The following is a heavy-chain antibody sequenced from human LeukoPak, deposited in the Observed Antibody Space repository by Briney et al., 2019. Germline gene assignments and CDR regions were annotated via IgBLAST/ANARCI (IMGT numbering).Heavy chain of an antibody. CDR3: ARTDAPYYYGSGSYGY. V-gene: IGHV3-30-3*01. CDR1: GFTFSSYA. CDR2: ISYDGSNK. J-gene: IGHJ4*02. D-gene: IGHD3-10*01. Sequence: PGGSLRLSCAASGFTFSSYAMHWVRQAPGKGLEWVAVISYDGSNKYYADSVKGRFTISRDNSKNTLYLQMNSLRAEDTAVYYCARTDAPYYYGSGSYGYWGQGTLVTVSS.